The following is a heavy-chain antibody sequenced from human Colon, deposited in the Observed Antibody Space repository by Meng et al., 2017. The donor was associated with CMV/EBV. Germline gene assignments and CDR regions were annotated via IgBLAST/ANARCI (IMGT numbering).Heavy chain of an antibody. Sequence: LSSLASGFTFSSYAMNWVRQTPGKGLEWVSGINSSSGSTYYADSVKGQFTISKDNSKNTLYMQMNSLRAEDPAVYYCAKGSFGSGIGWGQGTLVTVSS. CDR2: INSSSGST. CDR3: AKGSFGSGIG. V-gene: IGHV3-23*01. J-gene: IGHJ4*02. D-gene: IGHD3-10*01. CDR1: GFTFSSYA.